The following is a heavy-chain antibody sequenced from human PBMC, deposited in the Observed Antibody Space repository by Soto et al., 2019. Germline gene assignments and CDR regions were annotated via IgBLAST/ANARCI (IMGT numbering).Heavy chain of an antibody. D-gene: IGHD2-2*01. J-gene: IGHJ6*03. Sequence: GALRLSCAASGFTFSSYWMHWVRQAPGKGLVWVSRINSDGSSTSYADSVKGRFTISRDNAKNTLYLQMNSLRAEDTAVYYCAREAGIVVVPAAMRDYYMDVWGKGTTVTVSS. V-gene: IGHV3-74*01. CDR2: INSDGSST. CDR3: AREAGIVVVPAAMRDYYMDV. CDR1: GFTFSSYW.